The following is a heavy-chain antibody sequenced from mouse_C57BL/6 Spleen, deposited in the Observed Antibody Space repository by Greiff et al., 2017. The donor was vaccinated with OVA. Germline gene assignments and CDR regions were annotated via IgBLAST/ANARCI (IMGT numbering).Heavy chain of an antibody. V-gene: IGHV1-82*01. D-gene: IGHD1-1*01. CDR1: GYAFSSSW. CDR3: AREAYDGSRGYFDG. J-gene: IGHJ1*03. CDR2: IYPGDGDT. Sequence: VQLQQSGPELVKPGASVKISCKASGYAFSSSWMNWVKQRPGKGLEWIGRIYPGDGDTNYNGKFKGKATLTADKSSSTAYMQLSSLTSEDSAVYFCAREAYDGSRGYFDGWGTGTTVTVSS.